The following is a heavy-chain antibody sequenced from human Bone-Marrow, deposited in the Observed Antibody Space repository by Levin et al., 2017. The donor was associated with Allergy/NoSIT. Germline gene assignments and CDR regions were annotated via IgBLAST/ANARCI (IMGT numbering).Heavy chain of an antibody. D-gene: IGHD3-22*01. CDR2: IYYSGST. V-gene: IGHV4-59*01. CDR3: ARDHVWDYYDSSGRRADAFDI. J-gene: IGHJ3*02. Sequence: SETLSLTCTVSGGSISSYYWSWIRQPPGKGLEWIGYIYYSGSTNYNPSLKSRVTISVDTSKNQFSLKLSSVTAADTAVYYCARDHVWDYYDSSGRRADAFDIWGQGTMVTVSS. CDR1: GGSISSYY.